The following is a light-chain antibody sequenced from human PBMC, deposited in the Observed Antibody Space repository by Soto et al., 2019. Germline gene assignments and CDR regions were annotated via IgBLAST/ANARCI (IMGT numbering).Light chain of an antibody. CDR1: SSDVGGYNY. Sequence: QSALTQPASVSGSPGQSITISCTGTSSDVGGYNYVSWYQQHPGKAPKLMIYEVSNRPSGVSNRFSGSKSGNTASLTNSGLQAEDESEYYCRSYTSSSTLVVFGGGTKVTVL. J-gene: IGLJ2*01. CDR2: EVS. V-gene: IGLV2-14*01. CDR3: RSYTSSSTLVV.